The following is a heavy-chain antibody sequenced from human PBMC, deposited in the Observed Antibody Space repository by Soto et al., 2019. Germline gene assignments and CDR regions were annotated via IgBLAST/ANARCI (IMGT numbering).Heavy chain of an antibody. CDR1: GGTFSSYT. Sequence: QVQLVQSGAEVKKPGSSVKVSCKASGGTFSSYTISWVRQAPGQGLEWMGRIIPILGIANYAQKFQGRVTITADKSTSTAYMELSSLRSEDTAVYYCARGGYSLLYYFDCWGQGTLVTVSS. J-gene: IGHJ4*02. CDR3: ARGGYSLLYYFDC. V-gene: IGHV1-69*02. CDR2: IIPILGIA. D-gene: IGHD6-13*01.